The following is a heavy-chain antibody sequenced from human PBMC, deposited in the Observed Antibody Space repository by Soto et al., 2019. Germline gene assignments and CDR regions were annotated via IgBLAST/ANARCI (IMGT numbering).Heavy chain of an antibody. J-gene: IGHJ5*02. CDR2: ISSSGSTI. CDR1: GFTFSDYY. CDR3: ARVRIAAVNWFDP. V-gene: IGHV3-11*01. Sequence: GSLILSCAAYGFTFSDYYMSLIRQAPGKGLEWVSYISSSGSTIYYADSVKGRFTISRDNAKNSLYLQMNSLRAEDKAVYYCARVRIAAVNWFDPWGQGTLVTVYS. D-gene: IGHD6-13*01.